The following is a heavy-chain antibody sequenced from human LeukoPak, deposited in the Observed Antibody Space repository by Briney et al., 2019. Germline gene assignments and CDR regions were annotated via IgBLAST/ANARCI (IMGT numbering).Heavy chain of an antibody. Sequence: GGSLRLSCAASGFTFSSYAMSWVRQAPGKGLEWVSAFSGHTHSAYYADSVTGRFTISRDNSKNMLYLQMNSLRDEDTAVYYCARHPDYWGQGTLVTVSS. CDR3: ARHPDY. J-gene: IGHJ4*02. CDR1: GFTFSSYA. V-gene: IGHV3-23*01. CDR2: FSGHTHSA.